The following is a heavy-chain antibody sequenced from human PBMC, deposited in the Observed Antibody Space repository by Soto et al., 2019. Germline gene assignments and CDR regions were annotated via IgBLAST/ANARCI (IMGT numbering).Heavy chain of an antibody. D-gene: IGHD6-13*01. CDR1: GGTLSSYA. Sequence: SVKVSFKASGGTLSSYAISWVRQAPGQGLEWMGGIIPIFGTANYAQKFQGRVTITADKSTSTAYMELSSLRSEDTAVYYCAKYSSSWYAGNYYYGMDVWGQGTTVTVSS. J-gene: IGHJ6*02. CDR2: IIPIFGTA. V-gene: IGHV1-69*06. CDR3: AKYSSSWYAGNYYYGMDV.